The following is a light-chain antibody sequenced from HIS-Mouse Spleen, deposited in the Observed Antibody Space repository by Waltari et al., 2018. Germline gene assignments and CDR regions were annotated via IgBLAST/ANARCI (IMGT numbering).Light chain of an antibody. V-gene: IGKV3-20*01. CDR3: QQDGSSPLT. J-gene: IGKJ4*01. CDR2: GAS. CDR1: QRVSSSY. Sequence: EIVLTQSPGTLSLSPGERATLSCRASQRVSSSYLAWYQQKPGQAPRPLIYGASSRATGIPDRFSGSGSGTDFTLTISRLEPEDFAVYYCQQDGSSPLTFGGGTKVEIK.